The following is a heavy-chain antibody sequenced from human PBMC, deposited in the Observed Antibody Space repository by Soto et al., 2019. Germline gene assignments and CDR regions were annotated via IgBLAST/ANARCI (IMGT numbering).Heavy chain of an antibody. Sequence: EVQLVESGGGLVQPGGSLRLSCAASGFTFRSYSMNWVRQAPGKGLEWVSYISSGSSTIHYADSVKGRFTISRDNAKNSLFLQMNGLRAEDTAVYYCARAGDSGGYYWFDPWGQGTLVTVSS. D-gene: IGHD3-22*01. J-gene: IGHJ5*02. CDR1: GFTFRSYS. CDR3: ARAGDSGGYYWFDP. V-gene: IGHV3-48*01. CDR2: ISSGSSTI.